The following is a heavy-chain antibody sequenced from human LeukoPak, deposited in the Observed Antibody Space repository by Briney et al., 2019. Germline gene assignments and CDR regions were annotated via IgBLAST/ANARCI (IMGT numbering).Heavy chain of an antibody. CDR1: GGTFSSYA. CDR2: IIPIFGIA. Sequence: ASVKVSCKASGGTFSSYAISWVRQAPGQGPEWMGRIIPIFGIANYAQKFQGRVTITADKSTSTAYMELSSLRSEDTAVYYCAKHSSSWYEFDYWGQGTLVTVSS. CDR3: AKHSSSWYEFDY. V-gene: IGHV1-69*04. D-gene: IGHD6-13*01. J-gene: IGHJ4*02.